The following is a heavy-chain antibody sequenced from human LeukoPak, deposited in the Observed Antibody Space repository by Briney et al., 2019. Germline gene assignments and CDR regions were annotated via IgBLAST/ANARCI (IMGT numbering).Heavy chain of an antibody. Sequence: SETLSLTCTVSGGSISSYYWSWIRQPPGKGQEWIGYIYHSGSTYYNPSLKSRVTISVDTSKNQFSLKLSSVTAADTAVYYCARFPGFRHGMDVWGQGTTVTVSS. V-gene: IGHV4-4*09. CDR2: IYHSGST. J-gene: IGHJ6*02. CDR1: GGSISSYY. D-gene: IGHD6-6*01. CDR3: ARFPGFRHGMDV.